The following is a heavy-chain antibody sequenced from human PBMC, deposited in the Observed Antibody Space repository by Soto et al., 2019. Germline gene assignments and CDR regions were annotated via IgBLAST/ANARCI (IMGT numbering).Heavy chain of an antibody. V-gene: IGHV2-5*02. Sequence: QITLKESGPPLVKPTQTLTLTCTFSGFSLSTSGVGVGWIRQPPGKALEWLSLIYWDDDKRYSPSLKSRLTNPKDTSKNQVVLTMTNMDPVDTATDYWVHHYSGDSRPIWGRGTLVTVSS. D-gene: IGHD6-13*01. CDR3: VHHYSGDSRPI. CDR2: IYWDDDK. J-gene: IGHJ2*01. CDR1: GFSLSTSGVG.